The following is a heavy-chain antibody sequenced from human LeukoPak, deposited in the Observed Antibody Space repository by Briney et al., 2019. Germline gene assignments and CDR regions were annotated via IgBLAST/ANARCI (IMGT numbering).Heavy chain of an antibody. V-gene: IGHV3-30*18. Sequence: GGSLRLSCAASGFTFSSYGMHWVRQAPGKGLEWVAVISYDGSNKYYADSVKGRFTISRDNSKNTLYLQMNSLRAEDTAVYYCAKVYGDYYFDYWGQGTLATVSS. J-gene: IGHJ4*02. CDR3: AKVYGDYYFDY. CDR1: GFTFSSYG. CDR2: ISYDGSNK. D-gene: IGHD4-17*01.